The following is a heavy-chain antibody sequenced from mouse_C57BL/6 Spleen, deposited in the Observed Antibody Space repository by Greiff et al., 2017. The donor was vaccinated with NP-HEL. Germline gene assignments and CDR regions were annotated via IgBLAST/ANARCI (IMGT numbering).Heavy chain of an antibody. J-gene: IGHJ2*01. D-gene: IGHD1-1*01. CDR3: ARDRPTVYGSSSPSDY. CDR2: IYPYNDGT. V-gene: IGHV1-14*01. Sequence: VQLQQSGPELVKPGASVKMSCKASGYTFTSYVMHWVKQKPGQGLEWIGYIYPYNDGTKYNEKFKGKATLTSDKSSSTAYMELSSLTSEDSAVYYCARDRPTVYGSSSPSDYWGQGTTLTVSS. CDR1: GYTFTSYV.